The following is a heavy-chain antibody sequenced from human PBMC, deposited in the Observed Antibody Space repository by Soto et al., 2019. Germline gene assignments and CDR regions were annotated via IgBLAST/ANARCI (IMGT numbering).Heavy chain of an antibody. J-gene: IGHJ6*02. CDR3: ARDLRITIFGVELWGMDV. D-gene: IGHD3-3*01. CDR1: GYTFTGYY. CDR2: INPNSGGT. Sequence: GASVKVSCKASGYTFTGYYMHWVRQAPGQGLEWMGWINPNSGGTNYAQKFQGRVTMTRDTSIRTAYMELSRLRSADTAVYYCARDLRITIFGVELWGMDVWGQGTTVAVSS. V-gene: IGHV1-2*02.